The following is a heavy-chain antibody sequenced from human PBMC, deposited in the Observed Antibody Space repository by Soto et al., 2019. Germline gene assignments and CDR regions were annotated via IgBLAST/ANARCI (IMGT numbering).Heavy chain of an antibody. J-gene: IGHJ4*02. CDR2: IKSKTDGGTK. CDR1: EXTFTYAF. Sequence: GSLRLSCAASEXTFTYAFMSWVRQAPGKGLEWVGRIKSKTDGGTKDYAAPVKGRFTISRDESQNKMYMQMNSLKTEDTAVYYCTSLYYGHWGQGTLGTVSS. V-gene: IGHV3-15*01. D-gene: IGHD3-16*02. CDR3: TSLYYGH.